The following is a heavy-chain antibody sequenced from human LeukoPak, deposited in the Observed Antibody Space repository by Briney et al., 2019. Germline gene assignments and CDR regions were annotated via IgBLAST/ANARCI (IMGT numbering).Heavy chain of an antibody. Sequence: ASETLSLTCTVSGGSISSSSYYWGWIRQPPGKGLEWIGSIYYSGSTYYNPSLKSRVTISVDTSKNQFSLKLSSVTAADTAVYYCARQDSGYDTYYFDYWGQGTLVTVSS. CDR3: ARQDSGYDTYYFDY. CDR2: IYYSGST. CDR1: GGSISSSSYY. J-gene: IGHJ4*02. D-gene: IGHD5-12*01. V-gene: IGHV4-39*01.